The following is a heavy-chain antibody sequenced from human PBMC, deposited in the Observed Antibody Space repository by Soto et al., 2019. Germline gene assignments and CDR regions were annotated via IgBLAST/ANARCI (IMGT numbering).Heavy chain of an antibody. V-gene: IGHV1-18*01. J-gene: IGHJ4*02. CDR1: GYTFTSYG. Sequence: GASVKVSCKASGYTFTSYGINWVRQAPGQGLEWMGWISANNGNTNYAQKFQGRVTMTTDTSTSTAYLDLRSLRSDDTAVYFCARGPYCSNSICYLRDWGQGTLVTVSS. CDR2: ISANNGNT. D-gene: IGHD2-2*01. CDR3: ARGPYCSNSICYLRD.